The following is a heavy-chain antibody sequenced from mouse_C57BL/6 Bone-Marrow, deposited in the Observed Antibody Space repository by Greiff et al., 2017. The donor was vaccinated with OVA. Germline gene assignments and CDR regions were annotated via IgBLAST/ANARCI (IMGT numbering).Heavy chain of an antibody. V-gene: IGHV5-6*01. D-gene: IGHD4-1*01. CDR3: ARRGSLTGPMDY. CDR2: ISSGGSYT. CDR1: GFTFSSYG. Sequence: EVKLVESGGDLVKPGGSLKLSCAASGFTFSSYGMSWVRQTPDQRLEWVATISSGGSYTYYPDSVKGRFTISRDNAKNTLYLQMSSLKSEDTAMYYCARRGSLTGPMDYWGQGTSVTVSS. J-gene: IGHJ4*01.